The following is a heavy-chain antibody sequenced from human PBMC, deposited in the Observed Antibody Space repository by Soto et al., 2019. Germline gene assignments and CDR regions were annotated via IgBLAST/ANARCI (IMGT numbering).Heavy chain of an antibody. D-gene: IGHD2-2*01. CDR2: VSGNNGAS. CDR3: VRDQKYFRVNGNWFDS. Sequence: ASVKVSCKASGYTSADFGISWVRQAPGQGLEWMGWVSGNNGASNPAPKVQGIITMTLDTSTGVSYMALRSLRSDDTAIYYCVRDQKYFRVNGNWFDSWGQGTLVTVSS. CDR1: GYTSADFG. V-gene: IGHV1-18*04. J-gene: IGHJ5*01.